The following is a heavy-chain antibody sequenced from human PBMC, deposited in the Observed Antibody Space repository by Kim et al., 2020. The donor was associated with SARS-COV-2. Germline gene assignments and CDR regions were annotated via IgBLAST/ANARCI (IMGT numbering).Heavy chain of an antibody. CDR3: AKMGGTLLWFGEPWFDP. CDR2: ISYDGSNK. D-gene: IGHD3-10*01. Sequence: GGSLRLSCAASGFTFSSYGMHWVRQAPGKGLEWVAVISYDGSNKYYADSVKGRFTISRDNSKNTLYLQMNSLRAEDTAVYYCAKMGGTLLWFGEPWFDPWGQGTLVTVSS. V-gene: IGHV3-30*18. J-gene: IGHJ5*02. CDR1: GFTFSSYG.